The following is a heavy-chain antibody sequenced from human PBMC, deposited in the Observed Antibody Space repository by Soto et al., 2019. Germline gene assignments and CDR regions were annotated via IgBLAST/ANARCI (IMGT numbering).Heavy chain of an antibody. CDR3: ASEYCSGGRGYYYGMDV. D-gene: IGHD2-15*01. CDR1: GFTFSTYG. V-gene: IGHV3-33*01. Sequence: QVQLVESGGGVVQPGRSLRLSCAASGFTFSTYGMHWVRRAPDKGLELVAVIWYDGSNNYYADSVKGRFTISRDNSKNTLYLQRNSLRAEDTAVYYCASEYCSGGRGYYYGMDVWGQGTTVTVSS. J-gene: IGHJ6*02. CDR2: IWYDGSNN.